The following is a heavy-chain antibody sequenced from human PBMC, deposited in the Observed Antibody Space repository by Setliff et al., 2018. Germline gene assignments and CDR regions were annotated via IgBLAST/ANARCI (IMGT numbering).Heavy chain of an antibody. J-gene: IGHJ4*02. CDR1: GYTFTSYD. Sequence: ASVKVSCKTSGYTFTSYDINWVRQATGQGLEWMGWMNPNSGNTGYAQKFQGRVTMTRNTSISTAYMELSSLRSEDTAVYYCAMKGGDFPSSWYTFDYWGQGTLVTVSS. CDR2: MNPNSGNT. V-gene: IGHV1-8*01. D-gene: IGHD6-13*01. CDR3: AMKGGDFPSSWYTFDY.